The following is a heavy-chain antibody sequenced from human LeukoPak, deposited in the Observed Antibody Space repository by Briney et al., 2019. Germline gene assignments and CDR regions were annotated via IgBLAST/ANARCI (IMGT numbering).Heavy chain of an antibody. V-gene: IGHV3-23*01. CDR1: GITFSSYA. J-gene: IGHJ5*02. D-gene: IGHD3-10*01. Sequence: GGSLRLSCAASGITFSSYAMSWVRQAPGKGLEGVSAISGSGGSTYYADSVKGRFTISRDNSKNTLYLQMNSLRAEDTAVYYCAKDWGNYYGSGGTWFDPWGQGTLVTVSS. CDR3: AKDWGNYYGSGGTWFDP. CDR2: ISGSGGST.